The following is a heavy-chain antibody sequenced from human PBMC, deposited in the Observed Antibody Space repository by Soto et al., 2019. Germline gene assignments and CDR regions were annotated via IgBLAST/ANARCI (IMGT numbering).Heavy chain of an antibody. CDR1: GGSISSYY. J-gene: IGHJ4*02. V-gene: IGHV4-59*01. CDR3: ARASSPGYSSGWETFYFDY. CDR2: IYYSGST. Sequence: SETLSLTCTVSGGSISSYYWSWIRQPPGKGLEWIGYIYYSGSTNYNPSLKSRVTISVDTSKNQFSLKLSSVTAADTAVYYCARASSPGYSSGWETFYFDYWGQGTLVTVSS. D-gene: IGHD6-19*01.